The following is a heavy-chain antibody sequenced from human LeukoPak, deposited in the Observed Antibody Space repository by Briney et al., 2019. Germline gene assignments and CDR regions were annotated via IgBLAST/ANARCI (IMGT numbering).Heavy chain of an antibody. CDR2: INPNSGGT. D-gene: IGHD2-2*01. CDR3: ARDSPLHCSSTSCYYYYMDV. CDR1: GYTFTGYY. V-gene: IGHV1-2*02. J-gene: IGHJ6*03. Sequence: GASVKVSCKASGYTFTGYYMHWVRQAPGQGLEWMGWINPNSGGTNYAQKFQGRVTMTRDTSISTAYMELSRLRSDDTAVYYCARDSPLHCSSTSCYYYYMDVWGKGTTVTISS.